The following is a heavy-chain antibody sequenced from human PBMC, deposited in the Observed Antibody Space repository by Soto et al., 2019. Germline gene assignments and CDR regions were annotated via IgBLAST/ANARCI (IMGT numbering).Heavy chain of an antibody. J-gene: IGHJ4*02. D-gene: IGHD2-15*01. V-gene: IGHV1-69*08. CDR3: ARDKRYFSETSCPDFDY. CDR1: GGTLSSYT. CDR2: VIPNLGVT. Sequence: QVQLVQSGAEVKKPGSSVKVSCKASGGTLSSYTFSWVRQAPGQGLEWMGRVIPNLGVTNYAKKFQGRFTIVVDTSTITAYMGLNSRRYEDPAVYYCARDKRYFSETSCPDFDYWGQGTLVTVSS.